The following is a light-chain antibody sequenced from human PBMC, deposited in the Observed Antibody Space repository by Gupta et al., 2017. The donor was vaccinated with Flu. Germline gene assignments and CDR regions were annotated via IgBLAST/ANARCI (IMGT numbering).Light chain of an antibody. CDR3: QSADSSHVV. J-gene: IGLJ2*01. V-gene: IGLV3-25*03. Sequence: SYELTQPPSVSVSPGQTARITCSGDALPNQYAYWYQQKPGQAPLLVIYKDKERPSGIPERFSGSSSGTTVTLTISGVQAEDEADYYCQSADSSHVVFGGGTKVTVL. CDR2: KDK. CDR1: ALPNQY.